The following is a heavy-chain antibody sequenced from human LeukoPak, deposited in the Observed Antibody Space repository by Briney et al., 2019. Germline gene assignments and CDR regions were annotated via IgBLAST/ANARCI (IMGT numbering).Heavy chain of an antibody. V-gene: IGHV3-7*01. CDR3: ARVRYSSSSGDY. CDR2: IKQDGSEK. CDR1: GFTFSSYG. D-gene: IGHD6-6*01. Sequence: GGSLRLSCAASGFTFSSYGMHWVRQAPGKGLEWVANIKQDGSEKYYVDSVKGRFTISRDNAKNSLYLQMNSLRAEDTAVYYCARVRYSSSSGDYWGQGTLVTVSS. J-gene: IGHJ4*02.